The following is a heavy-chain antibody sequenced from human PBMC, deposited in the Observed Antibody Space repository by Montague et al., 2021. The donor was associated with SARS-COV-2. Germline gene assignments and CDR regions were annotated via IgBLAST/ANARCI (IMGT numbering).Heavy chain of an antibody. CDR2: ISYDGSNK. Sequence: SLRLSCAASGFTFSSYGMHWVRQAPGKGLEWVAVISYDGSNKYYTDSVKGRFTISRDNSKNTLYLRMNSLRAEDTAVYYCAKEFIYYYYMDVWGKGTTVTVSS. CDR1: GFTFSSYG. J-gene: IGHJ6*03. CDR3: AKEFIYYYYMDV. V-gene: IGHV3-30*18.